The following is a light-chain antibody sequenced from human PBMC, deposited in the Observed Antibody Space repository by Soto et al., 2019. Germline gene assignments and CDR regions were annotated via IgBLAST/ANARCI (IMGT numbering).Light chain of an antibody. Sequence: QSALTQPHSVSGSPGQSVTISCTGTISDVGRYNSVSWYQQLPGKAPKIIISAVRQRPSGVPDRFSGSKSGNTASLTISGLQADDEADYFCFSYTANDNWVFGGGTQLIVL. V-gene: IGLV2-11*01. CDR1: ISDVGRYNS. CDR3: FSYTANDNWV. CDR2: AVR. J-gene: IGLJ3*02.